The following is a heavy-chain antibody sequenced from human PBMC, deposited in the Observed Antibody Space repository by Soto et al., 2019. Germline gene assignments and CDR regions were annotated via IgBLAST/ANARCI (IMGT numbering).Heavy chain of an antibody. Sequence: GASVKVSCKASGYTFTGYYMHWVRQAPGQGLEWMGWINPNSGGTNYAQKFQGWVTMTRDTSISTAYMELSRLRAEDTALYYCAKAGFWSGYYSLVDYWGQGT. J-gene: IGHJ4*02. D-gene: IGHD3-3*01. CDR2: INPNSGGT. CDR1: GYTFTGYY. CDR3: AKAGFWSGYYSLVDY. V-gene: IGHV1-2*04.